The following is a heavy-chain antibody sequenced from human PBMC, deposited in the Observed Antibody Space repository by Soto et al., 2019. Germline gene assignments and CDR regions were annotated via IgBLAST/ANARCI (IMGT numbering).Heavy chain of an antibody. V-gene: IGHV3-21*06. CDR2: ISSTTNHI. J-gene: IGHJ4*02. CDR1: GFTFTRYS. CDR3: ARESEDLTSTFDY. Sequence: PGGSLRLSCAASGFTFTRYSMNWVRQAPGKGLEWVSSISSTTNHIYYGDSMKGRFTISRDNAENSLYLEMNSLRAEDTAVYYCARESEDLTSTFDYWGQGTLVTVSS.